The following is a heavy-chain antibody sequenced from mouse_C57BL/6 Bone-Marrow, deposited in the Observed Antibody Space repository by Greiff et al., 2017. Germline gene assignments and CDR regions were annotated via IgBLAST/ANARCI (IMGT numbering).Heavy chain of an antibody. CDR2: IDPSDSYT. D-gene: IGHD2-4*01. V-gene: IGHV1-69*01. CDR3: ARVPLYYDYEEGY. Sequence: VQLQQPGAELVMPGASVKLSCKASGYTFTSYWMHWVKQRPGQGLEWIGEIDPSDSYTNYNQKFKGKSTLTVDKSSSTADMQLSSLTSEDSAVYYCARVPLYYDYEEGYWGPGTTLTVSS. CDR1: GYTFTSYW. J-gene: IGHJ2*01.